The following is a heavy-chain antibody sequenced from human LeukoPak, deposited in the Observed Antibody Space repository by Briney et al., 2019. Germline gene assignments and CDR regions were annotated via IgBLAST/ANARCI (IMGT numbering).Heavy chain of an antibody. CDR3: ARAGRAVVTAGYYYMDV. CDR2: IKQDGSEK. Sequence: GGSLRLSCAASGFTFSSYWMSWVRQAPGKGLEWVANIKQDGSEKYYVDSVKGRFTISRDNAKNSLYLQMNSLRAEDTAVCYCARAGRAVVTAGYYYMDVWGKGTTVTVSS. D-gene: IGHD2-21*02. CDR1: GFTFSSYW. V-gene: IGHV3-7*01. J-gene: IGHJ6*03.